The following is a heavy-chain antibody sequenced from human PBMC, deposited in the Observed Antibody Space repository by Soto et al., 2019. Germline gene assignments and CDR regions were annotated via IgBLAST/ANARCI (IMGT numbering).Heavy chain of an antibody. Sequence: SETLSLTCTVSGCSISSYYWSWIRQPPGKGLEWIGYIYYSGSTNYNPSLKSRVTISVDTSKNQFSLKLSSVTAADTAVYYCARHERYCSSTSCFWFDPWGQGTLVTVSS. CDR3: ARHERYCSSTSCFWFDP. CDR1: GCSISSYY. J-gene: IGHJ5*02. CDR2: IYYSGST. D-gene: IGHD2-2*01. V-gene: IGHV4-59*08.